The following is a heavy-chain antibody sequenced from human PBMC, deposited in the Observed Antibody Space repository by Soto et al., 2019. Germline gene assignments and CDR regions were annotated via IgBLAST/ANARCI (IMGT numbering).Heavy chain of an antibody. J-gene: IGHJ5*02. CDR2: IRAYNGNT. CDR3: ARDNPPFDP. V-gene: IGHV1-18*01. CDR1: GYSFINYD. Sequence: QVQLVQSGAEVKKPGASVKVSFKASGYSFINYDISWVRKAPGQGREWMGWIRAYNGNTKDAQQLQGRVTMTTDTSTSTAYMELRSLRSDDTAVYYCARDNPPFDPWGQGTLVTVSS.